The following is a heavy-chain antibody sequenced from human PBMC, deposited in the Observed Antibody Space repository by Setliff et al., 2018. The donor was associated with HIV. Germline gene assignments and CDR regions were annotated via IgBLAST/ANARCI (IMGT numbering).Heavy chain of an antibody. CDR2: ISSSGSTT. V-gene: IGHV3-11*04. Sequence: PGGSLRLSCAASGFTFRDHYMTWIRQAPGKGLEWISYISSSGSTTYYADSVKGRFTISRDNTKNSLYLQMNSLRAEDTAVYYCARDPRSGWYLGFFGYWGPGTLVTVSS. J-gene: IGHJ4*02. D-gene: IGHD6-19*01. CDR3: ARDPRSGWYLGFFGY. CDR1: GFTFRDHY.